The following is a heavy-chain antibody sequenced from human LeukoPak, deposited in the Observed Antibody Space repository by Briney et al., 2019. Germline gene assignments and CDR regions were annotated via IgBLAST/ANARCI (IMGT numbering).Heavy chain of an antibody. CDR2: INQSGST. J-gene: IGHJ4*02. D-gene: IGHD1-26*01. Sequence: SETLSLTCAVYGGSFSGYYWSWIRQPPGKGLEWIGEINQSGSTNYNPSLKSRVTISVDTSKNQFSLKLSSVTAADTAVYYCARIVGGHDYWGQGTLVTVSS. V-gene: IGHV4-34*01. CDR1: GGSFSGYY. CDR3: ARIVGGHDY.